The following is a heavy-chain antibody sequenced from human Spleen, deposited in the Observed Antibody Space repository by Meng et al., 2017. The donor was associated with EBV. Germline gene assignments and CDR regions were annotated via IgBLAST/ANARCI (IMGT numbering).Heavy chain of an antibody. Sequence: QVQLGGSGGGLGKPGGSLRLSCAASGFTFSDYYMGWIRQAPGKGLEWVSSISSRSTYIYYADSVKGRFTISRDNAKNSLYLQMNSLRAEDTAVYYCAREVGGAFDPWGQGTLVTVSS. CDR2: ISSRSTYI. CDR3: AREVGGAFDP. V-gene: IGHV3-11*06. D-gene: IGHD2-2*01. CDR1: GFTFSDYY. J-gene: IGHJ5*02.